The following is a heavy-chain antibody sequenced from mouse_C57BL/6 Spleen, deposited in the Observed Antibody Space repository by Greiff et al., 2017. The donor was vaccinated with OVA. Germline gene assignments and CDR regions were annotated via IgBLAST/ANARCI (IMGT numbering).Heavy chain of an antibody. Sequence: QVQLQQSGPGLVQPSQSLSITCTVSGFSLTSYGVHWVRQSPGKGLEWLGVIWRGGSTDYNAAFMSRLSITKDNSKSQVFFKMNSLQADDTAIYYCAKGGTGTPYWYFDVWGTGTTVTVSS. CDR3: AKGGTGTPYWYFDV. D-gene: IGHD4-1*01. CDR1: GFSLTSYG. CDR2: IWRGGST. V-gene: IGHV2-5*01. J-gene: IGHJ1*03.